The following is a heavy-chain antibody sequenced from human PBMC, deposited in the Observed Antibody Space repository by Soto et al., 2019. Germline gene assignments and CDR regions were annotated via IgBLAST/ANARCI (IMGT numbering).Heavy chain of an antibody. D-gene: IGHD3-16*02. Sequence: GGSLRLSCAASGFTFSSYAISWVRQAPGKGLEWVSAISGSGGSTYYADSVKGRFTISRDNAKNSLYLQMNSLRAEDTAVYYCARDGIMITFGGVIDTFDYCGQVTLVTVSS. CDR3: ARDGIMITFGGVIDTFDY. V-gene: IGHV3-23*01. CDR1: GFTFSSYA. J-gene: IGHJ4*02. CDR2: ISGSGGST.